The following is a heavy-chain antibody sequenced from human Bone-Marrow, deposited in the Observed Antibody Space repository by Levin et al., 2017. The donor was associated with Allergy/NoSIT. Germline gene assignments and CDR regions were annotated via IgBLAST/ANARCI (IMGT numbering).Heavy chain of an antibody. D-gene: IGHD6-25*01. Sequence: PSETLSLTCSVSGGSIGSSSYFWSWIRQPPGKGLEWIGYVYYNGRTNYNPSLKSRLTISVDRSRSQFSLNLTSVTVADTAVYYCARVQRTDFWGQGTLVTVSS. CDR3: ARVQRTDF. V-gene: IGHV4-61*05. CDR1: GGSIGSSSYF. CDR2: VYYNGRT. J-gene: IGHJ4*02.